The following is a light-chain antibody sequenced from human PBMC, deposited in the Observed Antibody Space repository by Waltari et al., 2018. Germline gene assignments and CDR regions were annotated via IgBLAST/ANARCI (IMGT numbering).Light chain of an antibody. CDR3: QTGGHGTWV. Sequence: QLVLTQSPSASASLGASVKLTCTLSSGHTSNVIAWLQQQPGKGPRFLMKVNRDGSHSKGDEIPDRFSGSSSGAERYLSISSLQSEDDADYYCQTGGHGTWVFGGGTKVTVL. CDR2: VNRDGSH. V-gene: IGLV4-69*01. J-gene: IGLJ3*02. CDR1: SGHTSNV.